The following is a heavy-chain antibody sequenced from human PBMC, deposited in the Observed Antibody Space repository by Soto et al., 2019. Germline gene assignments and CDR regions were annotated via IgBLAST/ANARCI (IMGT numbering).Heavy chain of an antibody. Sequence: SETLALACTVPDGSISSYYWSWIRQPAGKGLEWIGRIYTSGSTNYNPSLKSRVTMSVDTSKNQFSLKLSSVTAADTAVYYCARLYYYDSSGPSDYWGQGTLVT. CDR2: IYTSGST. D-gene: IGHD3-22*01. J-gene: IGHJ4*02. V-gene: IGHV4-4*07. CDR1: DGSISSYY. CDR3: ARLYYYDSSGPSDY.